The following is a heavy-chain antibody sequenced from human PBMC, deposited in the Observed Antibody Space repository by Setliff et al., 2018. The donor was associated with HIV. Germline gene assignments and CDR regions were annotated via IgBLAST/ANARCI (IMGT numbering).Heavy chain of an antibody. J-gene: IGHJ4*02. CDR2: ISGSGGST. D-gene: IGHD2-2*01. Sequence: GGSLRLSCAASGFTFSSYSMNWVRQAPGKGLEWVSAISGSGGSTYYADSVKGRFTISRDNSKNTLYLQMNSLRAEDTAVYYCARIYCSSTSCPTHYWGQGTLVTVSS. CDR3: ARIYCSSTSCPTHY. V-gene: IGHV3-23*01. CDR1: GFTFSSYS.